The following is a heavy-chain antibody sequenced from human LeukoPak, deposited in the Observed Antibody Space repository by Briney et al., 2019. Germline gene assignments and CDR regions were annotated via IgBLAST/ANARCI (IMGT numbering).Heavy chain of an antibody. J-gene: IGHJ4*02. D-gene: IGHD2-15*01. CDR1: GFTFSSFT. CDR2: ISLGSSTM. CDR3: ARVGNGRSWDY. Sequence: GGSLRLSCVASGFTFSSFTMNWARQVPGKGLEWVSYISLGSSTMFYADSVKGRFTISRDNAKNSLYLQMNSMRDDDTAVYYCARVGNGRSWDYWGQGTLVSVSS. V-gene: IGHV3-48*02.